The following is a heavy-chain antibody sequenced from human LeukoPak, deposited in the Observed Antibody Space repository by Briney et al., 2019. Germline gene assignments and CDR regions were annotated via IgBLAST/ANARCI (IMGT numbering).Heavy chain of an antibody. V-gene: IGHV3-15*01. Sequence: GGSLRLSCAASGFTFSNAWMSWVRQAPGKGLEWVGRIKSKTDGGTTDYGAPVKGRFTISRDDSKNTLYLQMNSLKTEDTAVYYCTTGDPTYYYDSSGYYYYYYYGMDVWGQGTTVTVSS. J-gene: IGHJ6*02. CDR3: TTGDPTYYYDSSGYYYYYYYGMDV. D-gene: IGHD3-22*01. CDR1: GFTFSNAW. CDR2: IKSKTDGGTT.